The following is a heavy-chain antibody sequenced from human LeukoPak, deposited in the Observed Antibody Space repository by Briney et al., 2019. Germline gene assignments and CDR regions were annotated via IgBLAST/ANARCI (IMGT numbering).Heavy chain of an antibody. V-gene: IGHV3-48*01. D-gene: IGHD5-18*01. J-gene: IGHJ4*02. CDR2: ISSSTI. CDR1: GFTFSSYS. CDR3: ARDPARGYSYGALY. Sequence: GGSLRLSCAASGFTFSSYSMNWVRQAPGKGLEWVSYISSSTIYYADSVKGRFTISRDNAKNSLYLQMNSLRAEDTAVYYCARDPARGYSYGALYWGQGTLVTVSS.